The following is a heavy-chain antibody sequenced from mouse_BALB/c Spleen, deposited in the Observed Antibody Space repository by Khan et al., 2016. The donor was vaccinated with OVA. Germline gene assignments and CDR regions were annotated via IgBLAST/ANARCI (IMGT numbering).Heavy chain of an antibody. Sequence: VQLQQSGGELMKPGASVKISCKPTGYTFSSYWIEWVKQRPGHGLEWIGEILPGSNSTNYNERFQGKATITADTSSNTAYMQLSSLTSEDSAIYYGARGNYYGRTSWLGYWGQGTLVTVSA. D-gene: IGHD1-1*01. CDR1: GYTFSSYW. J-gene: IGHJ3*01. V-gene: IGHV1-9*01. CDR3: ARGNYYGRTSWLGY. CDR2: ILPGSNST.